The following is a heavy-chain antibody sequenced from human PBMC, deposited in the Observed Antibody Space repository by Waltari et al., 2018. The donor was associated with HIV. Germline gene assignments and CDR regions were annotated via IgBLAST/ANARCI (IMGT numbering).Heavy chain of an antibody. Sequence: EVQLVESGGGLVQPGRSLRLSCAASGFTFDDSVIHLVRQAPGKGLEWVSGISWNSGSIGYADSVKGRFTISRDNAKNSLYLQMNSLRAEDTALYYCAKENIVATIGYYGMDVWGQGTTVTVSS. D-gene: IGHD5-12*01. CDR2: ISWNSGSI. CDR3: AKENIVATIGYYGMDV. J-gene: IGHJ6*02. V-gene: IGHV3-9*01. CDR1: GFTFDDSV.